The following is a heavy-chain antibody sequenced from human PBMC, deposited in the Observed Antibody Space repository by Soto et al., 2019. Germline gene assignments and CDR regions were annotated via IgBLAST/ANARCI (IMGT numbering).Heavy chain of an antibody. J-gene: IGHJ4*02. CDR3: AKFSSALYSSSAYFDY. V-gene: IGHV3-23*01. D-gene: IGHD6-6*01. Sequence: PGGSLRLSCAASGFTFSSYAVSWVRQAPGKGLEWVSAISGSGGSTYYADSVKGRFTISRDNSKNTLYLQMNSLRAEDTAVYYCAKFSSALYSSSAYFDYWGQGTLVTVSS. CDR2: ISGSGGST. CDR1: GFTFSSYA.